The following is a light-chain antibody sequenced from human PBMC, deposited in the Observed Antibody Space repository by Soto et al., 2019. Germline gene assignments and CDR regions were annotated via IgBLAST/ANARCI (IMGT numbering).Light chain of an antibody. Sequence: QSVLTQPASVSGSPGQSIAISCTGSSSDIGIYKYVSWYQQHPGKVPKLIIYEVTNRPSGVSNRFSGSKSGNTASLTISGLQAEDEADYYCNSLSAAGSSYVFGPGTKVTVL. CDR3: NSLSAAGSSYV. J-gene: IGLJ1*01. CDR2: EVT. V-gene: IGLV2-14*01. CDR1: SSDIGIYKY.